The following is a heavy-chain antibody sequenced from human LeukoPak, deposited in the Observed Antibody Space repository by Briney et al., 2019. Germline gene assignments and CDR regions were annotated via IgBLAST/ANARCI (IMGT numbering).Heavy chain of an antibody. V-gene: IGHV3-23*01. D-gene: IGHD2-2*01. CDR1: GFTFSSYA. Sequence: GGSLRLSCAASGFTFSSYAMGWVRQAPGKGLEWVSAISGSGGSTYYADSVKGRFTISRDNSKNTLYLQMNSLRAEDTAVYYCARIVVVPAAIGPWGQGTLVTVSS. CDR3: ARIVVVPAAIGP. CDR2: ISGSGGST. J-gene: IGHJ5*02.